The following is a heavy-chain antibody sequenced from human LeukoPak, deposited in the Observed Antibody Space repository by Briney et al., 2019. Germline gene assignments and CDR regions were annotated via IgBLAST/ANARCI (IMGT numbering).Heavy chain of an antibody. CDR2: IYYSGST. V-gene: IGHV4-39*01. CDR3: AWSYSSGWYGVYYFDY. J-gene: IGHJ4*02. CDR1: GGSISSSGYY. D-gene: IGHD6-19*01. Sequence: SETLSLTCTVSGGSISSSGYYWGWIRQPPGKGLEWIGSIYYSGSTYYNPSLKSRVTISVDTSKNQFSLKLSSVTAADTAVYYCAWSYSSGWYGVYYFDYWGQGTLVTVSS.